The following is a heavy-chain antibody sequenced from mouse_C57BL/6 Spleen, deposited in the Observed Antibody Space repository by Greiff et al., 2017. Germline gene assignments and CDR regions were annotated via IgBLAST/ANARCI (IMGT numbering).Heavy chain of an antibody. CDR2: ISSGGDYI. Sequence: DVMLVESGEGLVKPGGSLKLSCAASGFTFSSYAMSWVRQTPEKRLEWVAYISSGGDYIYYADTVKGRFTISRDNARNTLYLQMSSLKSEDTAMYYCTRDGGFYGSSHWYFDVWGTGTTVTVSS. J-gene: IGHJ1*03. CDR1: GFTFSSYA. V-gene: IGHV5-9-1*02. CDR3: TRDGGFYGSSHWYFDV. D-gene: IGHD1-1*01.